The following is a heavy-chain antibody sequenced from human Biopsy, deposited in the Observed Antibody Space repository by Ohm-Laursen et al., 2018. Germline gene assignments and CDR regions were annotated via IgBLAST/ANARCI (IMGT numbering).Heavy chain of an antibody. D-gene: IGHD1/OR15-1a*01. Sequence: LTYAASGFTFSDYYMSWVRQAPGKGLEWVSYISGTGGSLDYADSVKGRFTTSRDNAKNSLYLQINSLRAEDTAVYYCARDLSFGTVTDYWGQGTLVTVSS. CDR3: ARDLSFGTVTDY. CDR1: GFTFSDYY. V-gene: IGHV3-11*01. CDR2: ISGTGGSL. J-gene: IGHJ4*02.